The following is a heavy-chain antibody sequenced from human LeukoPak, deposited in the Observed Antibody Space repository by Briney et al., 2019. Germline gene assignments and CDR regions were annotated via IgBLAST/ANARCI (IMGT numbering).Heavy chain of an antibody. J-gene: IGHJ4*02. Sequence: GGSLRLSCAASGFTFSSYGMHWVRQAPGKGLEWVAVISYDGSNKYYADSVKGRFTISRDNSKNTLYLQMNSLRAEDTAVYYCAKDFEQQLGEDYWGQGTLVTVSS. CDR2: ISYDGSNK. D-gene: IGHD6-13*01. V-gene: IGHV3-30*18. CDR1: GFTFSSYG. CDR3: AKDFEQQLGEDY.